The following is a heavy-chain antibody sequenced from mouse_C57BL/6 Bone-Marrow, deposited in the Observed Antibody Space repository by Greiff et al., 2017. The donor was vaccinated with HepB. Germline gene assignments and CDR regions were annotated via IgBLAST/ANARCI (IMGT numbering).Heavy chain of an antibody. J-gene: IGHJ2*01. Sequence: EVLLVESGAGLVKPGGSLKLSCAASGFTFSSYAMSWVRQTPEKRLEWVAYISRGGDYIYYADTVKGRVTISIDNASNTLDLQLCSLKSEDTAMYYCTRGAYYYGRSANFDYWGQGTTLTVSS. CDR2: ISRGGDYI. CDR3: TRGAYYYGRSANFDY. V-gene: IGHV5-9-1*02. D-gene: IGHD1-1*01. CDR1: GFTFSSYA.